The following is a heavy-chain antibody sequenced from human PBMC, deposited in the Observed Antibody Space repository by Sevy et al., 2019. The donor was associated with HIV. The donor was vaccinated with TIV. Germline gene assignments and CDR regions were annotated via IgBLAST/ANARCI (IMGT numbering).Heavy chain of an antibody. CDR1: GFTFGEYA. Sequence: GGSLRLSCTASGFTFGEYAMSWFRQAPGKGLEWVGFIRSKTYGGTTEYAASVKGRFTISRDDSKSIAYLQMNSLKTEDTAMYYCSREGSEGTVAPTDAFDIWGQGTMVTVSS. V-gene: IGHV3-49*03. CDR3: SREGSEGTVAPTDAFDI. J-gene: IGHJ3*02. CDR2: IRSKTYGGTT. D-gene: IGHD6-19*01.